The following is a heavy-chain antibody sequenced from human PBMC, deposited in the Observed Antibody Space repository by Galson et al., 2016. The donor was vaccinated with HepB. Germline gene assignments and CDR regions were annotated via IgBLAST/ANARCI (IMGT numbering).Heavy chain of an antibody. V-gene: IGHV3-11*01. CDR3: ARLSSGWYGNLDS. D-gene: IGHD6-19*01. CDR1: GFRFSDFY. Sequence: SLRLSCAVSGFRFSDFYMSWVRQAPGKGLECISYISVSGSTLHYADSVKGRFTISRDKAQTSLYLQMNNLRADDTARYVCARLSSGWYGNLDSWGQGSLVTVSS. J-gene: IGHJ4*02. CDR2: ISVSGSTL.